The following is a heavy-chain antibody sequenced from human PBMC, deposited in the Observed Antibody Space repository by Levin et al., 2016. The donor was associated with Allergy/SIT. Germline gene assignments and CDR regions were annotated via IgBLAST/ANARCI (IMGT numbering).Heavy chain of an antibody. CDR3: VRGKTPSEAFDL. CDR2: INMDGSGT. Sequence: GGSLRLSCAASGFSSSGYWMYWVRQAPGKGLMWVSHINMDGSGTSYADSVQGRFTFSRDNAKNTLYLQMNSLRVEDTAVYYCVRGKTPSEAFDLWGRGTMVTVSS. CDR1: GFSSSGYW. V-gene: IGHV3-74*01. J-gene: IGHJ3*01.